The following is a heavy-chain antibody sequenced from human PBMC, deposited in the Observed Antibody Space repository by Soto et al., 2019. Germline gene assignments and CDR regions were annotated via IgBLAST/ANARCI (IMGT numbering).Heavy chain of an antibody. Sequence: GGSLRLSCAASGFTFSSYAMSWVRQAPGKGLEWVSAISGSGGSTYYADSVKGRFTISRDNSKNTLYLQMNSLRAEDTAVYYCAKGGYEDSSGYYYPYYYYGMDVWGQGTTVTVSS. CDR3: AKGGYEDSSGYYYPYYYYGMDV. CDR2: ISGSGGST. V-gene: IGHV3-23*01. D-gene: IGHD3-22*01. CDR1: GFTFSSYA. J-gene: IGHJ6*02.